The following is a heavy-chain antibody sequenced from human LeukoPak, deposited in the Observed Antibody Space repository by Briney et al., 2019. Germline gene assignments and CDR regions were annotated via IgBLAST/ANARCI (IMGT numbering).Heavy chain of an antibody. CDR2: IYYSGST. CDR1: GVSISSGGYY. V-gene: IGHV4-31*03. J-gene: IGHJ2*01. CDR3: ARDTTCCSFDL. D-gene: IGHD1-14*01. Sequence: SETLSLTCSVSGVSISSGGYYWSWIRQHPGKGLEWIGYIYYSGSTYYNPSLKSRVTISVDTSKNQFSLKLSSVTAADTAVYYCARDTTCCSFDLWGRGTLVTVSS.